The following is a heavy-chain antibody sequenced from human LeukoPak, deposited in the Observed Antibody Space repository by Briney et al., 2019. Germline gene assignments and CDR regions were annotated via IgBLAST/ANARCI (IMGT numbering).Heavy chain of an antibody. J-gene: IGHJ6*04. Sequence: PGGSLRRSCAASGFTFSSNWMHWVRQAPGKGLVWVSHITTDGSTTTYEDSVKGRFTISRDNAKNTLYLQMNSLRAEDTAVYYCARDYYYRMDVWGKGTTVTVSS. V-gene: IGHV3-74*03. CDR3: ARDYYYRMDV. CDR1: GFTFSSNW. CDR2: ITTDGSTT.